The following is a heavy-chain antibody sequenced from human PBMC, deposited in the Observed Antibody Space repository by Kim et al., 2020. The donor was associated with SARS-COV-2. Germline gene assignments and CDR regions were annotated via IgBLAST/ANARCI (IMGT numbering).Heavy chain of an antibody. CDR3: ARLGGSYGSGSSPVYYFDY. J-gene: IGHJ4*02. Sequence: SRVTISVDTSKNQFSLKLSSVTAADTAVYYCARLGGSYGSGSSPVYYFDYWGQGTLVTVSS. V-gene: IGHV4-39*01. D-gene: IGHD3-10*01.